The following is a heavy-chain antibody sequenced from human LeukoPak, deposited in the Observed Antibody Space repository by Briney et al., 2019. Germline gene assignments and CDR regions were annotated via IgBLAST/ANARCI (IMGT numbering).Heavy chain of an antibody. CDR1: GYTFTGYY. V-gene: IGHV1-2*02. CDR3: ARDRDLLWFGELLPPYYYYYYMDV. Sequence: GASVKVSCKASGYTFTGYYMHWVRQAPGQGLEWMGWINPNSGGTNYAQKFQGRVTMTRDTSISTAYMELSRLRSDDTAVYYCARDRDLLWFGELLPPYYYYYYMDVWGKGTTVTVSS. CDR2: INPNSGGT. D-gene: IGHD3-10*01. J-gene: IGHJ6*03.